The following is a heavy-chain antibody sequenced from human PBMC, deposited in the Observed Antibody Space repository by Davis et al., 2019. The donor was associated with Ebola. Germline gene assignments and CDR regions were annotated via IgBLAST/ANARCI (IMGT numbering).Heavy chain of an antibody. CDR3: ARAGYFDWLLSQNEYFQH. Sequence: AASVKVSCKASGYTFTSYYMHWVRQAPGQGLEWMGIINPSGGSTSYAQKFQGRVTMTRDTSTSTVYMELSSLRSEDTAVYYCARAGYFDWLLSQNEYFQHWGQGTLVTVSS. V-gene: IGHV1-46*01. J-gene: IGHJ1*01. D-gene: IGHD3-9*01. CDR1: GYTFTSYY. CDR2: INPSGGST.